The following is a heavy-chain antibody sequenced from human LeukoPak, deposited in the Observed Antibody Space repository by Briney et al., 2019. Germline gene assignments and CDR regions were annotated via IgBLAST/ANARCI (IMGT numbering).Heavy chain of an antibody. CDR3: ARATQSWFDR. J-gene: IGHJ5*02. CDR1: GYTFTSYH. Sequence: ASVKVSCKAYGYTFTSYHLHWVRQAPGQGLEWIGIINPSGGSASYAQKFQGRVTMTRDTSTSTVYLELSSLRYWDTAVYYCARATQSWFDRWGQGTLVTVSS. CDR2: INPSGGSA. V-gene: IGHV1-46*01.